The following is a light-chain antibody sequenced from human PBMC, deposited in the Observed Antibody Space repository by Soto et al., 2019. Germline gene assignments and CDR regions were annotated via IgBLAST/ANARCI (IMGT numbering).Light chain of an antibody. CDR1: QTISSW. CDR2: KAS. CDR3: QHYNSYSEA. V-gene: IGKV1-5*03. Sequence: DIQMTQSPSTLSGSVGDRVTITCRASQTISSWLAWYQQKPGKAPKLLIYKASTLKSGVPSRFSGSGSGTEFTLTISSLQPDDFAPYYCQHYNSYSEAFGQRTMVAIK. J-gene: IGKJ1*01.